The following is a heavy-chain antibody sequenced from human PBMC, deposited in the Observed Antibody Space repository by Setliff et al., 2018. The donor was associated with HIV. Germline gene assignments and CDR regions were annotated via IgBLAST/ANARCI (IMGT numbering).Heavy chain of an antibody. D-gene: IGHD3-10*01. J-gene: IGHJ4*02. Sequence: GESLKISCKGSGYSFRSYSIAWVRQKPGKGLEWMGIIYPGDSDTRYSPSFEGQITISADKSISTAYLQWTSLEASDTAVYFCARQDGRAQYYFDSWVQGTLVTVSS. V-gene: IGHV5-51*01. CDR3: ARQDGRAQYYFDS. CDR1: GYSFRSYS. CDR2: IYPGDSDT.